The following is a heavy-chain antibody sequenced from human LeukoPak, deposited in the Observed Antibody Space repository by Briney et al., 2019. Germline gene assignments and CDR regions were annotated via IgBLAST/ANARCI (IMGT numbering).Heavy chain of an antibody. CDR1: GFTVSSNY. V-gene: IGHV3-66*01. D-gene: IGHD5-18*01. CDR2: IYSDGST. J-gene: IGHJ4*02. Sequence: GGSLRLSCAASGFTVSSNYMSWVRQAPGKGLEWVSVIYSDGSTYYADSVKGRFTISRDNSKNTLSLQMNSLRAEDTAVYYCARARRGYSYVLDYWGQGTLVTVSS. CDR3: ARARRGYSYVLDY.